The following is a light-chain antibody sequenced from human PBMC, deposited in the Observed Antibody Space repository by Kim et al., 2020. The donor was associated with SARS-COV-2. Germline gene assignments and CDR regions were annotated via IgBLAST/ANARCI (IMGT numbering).Light chain of an antibody. CDR3: QQNGRSPGNT. V-gene: IGKV3-20*01. J-gene: IGKJ2*01. CDR2: AAS. CDR1: QSVSSNY. Sequence: EIVLTQSPGTLSLSPGKRATLSCRASQSVSSNYLAWYQQKVGQAPRLLIYAASSRATGIPDRFSGSGSQTDFTLTINGLEPEDFAVYYCQQNGRSPGNTCGQGSKLEIK.